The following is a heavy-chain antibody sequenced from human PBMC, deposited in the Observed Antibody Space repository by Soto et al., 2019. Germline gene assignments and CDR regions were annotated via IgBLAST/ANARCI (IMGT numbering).Heavy chain of an antibody. CDR1: GFTFSSYG. Sequence: GGSLRLSCAASGFTFSSYGMHWVRQAPGKGLEWVAVIWYDGSNKYYADSVKGRFTISRDNAKNSLYLQMNSLRAEDTALYHCARDRARDYIWGSYRYGAFDIWGQGTMVTVSS. J-gene: IGHJ3*02. V-gene: IGHV3-33*01. CDR2: IWYDGSNK. D-gene: IGHD3-16*02. CDR3: ARDRARDYIWGSYRYGAFDI.